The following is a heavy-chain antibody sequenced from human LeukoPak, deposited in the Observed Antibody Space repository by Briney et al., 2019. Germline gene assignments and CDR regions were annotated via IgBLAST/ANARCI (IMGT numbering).Heavy chain of an antibody. CDR3: AKGIVVVVAATDY. D-gene: IGHD2-15*01. CDR1: GGSISSYY. CDR2: IHYSGST. Sequence: SETLSLTCTVSGGSISSYYWNWIRQPPGKGLEWIGHIHYSGSTNYNPSLKSRVTISLDTSKKQFSLKLSSVTAADTAVYYCAKGIVVVVAATDYWGQGTLVTVSS. J-gene: IGHJ4*02. V-gene: IGHV4-59*08.